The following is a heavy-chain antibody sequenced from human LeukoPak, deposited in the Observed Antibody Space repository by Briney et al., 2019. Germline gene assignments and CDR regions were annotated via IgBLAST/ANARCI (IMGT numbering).Heavy chain of an antibody. Sequence: VASVKVSCKASGYTFSGYYMHWVRQAPGQGLEWMGWINPNSGATNYAQTLQGRVTMTRDTPISIVYMELSRLRTDDTAVYYCARALRYDDSSGYYAYWGQGTLVTVSS. CDR2: INPNSGAT. CDR1: GYTFSGYY. J-gene: IGHJ4*02. V-gene: IGHV1-2*02. D-gene: IGHD3-22*01. CDR3: ARALRYDDSSGYYAY.